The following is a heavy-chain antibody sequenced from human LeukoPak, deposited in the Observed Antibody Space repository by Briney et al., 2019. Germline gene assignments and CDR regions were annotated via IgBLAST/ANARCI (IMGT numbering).Heavy chain of an antibody. V-gene: IGHV1-2*02. CDR3: ARQADNNWFDS. D-gene: IGHD2-15*01. J-gene: IGHJ5*01. CDR2: INPKSGVT. Sequence: GASVNVSCKASGYSFTDYYLHWVRQAPGQGLEWMGWINPKSGVTKYVQKFQGRVTMTRDSSISTAYMELSRLRSDDSAVFYCARQADNNWFDSWGQGTLVTVSS. CDR1: GYSFTDYY.